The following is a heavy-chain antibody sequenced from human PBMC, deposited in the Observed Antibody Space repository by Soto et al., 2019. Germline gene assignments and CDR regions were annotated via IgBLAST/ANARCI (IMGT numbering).Heavy chain of an antibody. D-gene: IGHD5-12*01. CDR3: AREEMATNAWYGMDV. Sequence: QVQLVQSGAEVKKPGSSVKVSCKASGGTFSSYAISWVRQAPGQGLEWMGGIIPIFGTANYAQKFQGRVTITADESPSPAYMGLSSLRSEDTAVYYCAREEMATNAWYGMDVWGQGTTVTVSS. CDR1: GGTFSSYA. CDR2: IIPIFGTA. J-gene: IGHJ6*02. V-gene: IGHV1-69*12.